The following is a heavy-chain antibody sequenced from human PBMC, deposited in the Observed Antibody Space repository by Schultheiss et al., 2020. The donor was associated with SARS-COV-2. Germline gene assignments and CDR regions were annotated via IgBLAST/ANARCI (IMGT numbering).Heavy chain of an antibody. V-gene: IGHV4-59*01. CDR1: GGSISSYY. CDR2: IYYSGST. CDR3: ARGRSGYYYYFDY. Sequence: GSLRLSCTVSGGSISSYYWSWIRQPPGKGLEWIGYIYYSGSTNYNPSLKSRVTISVDTSKNQFSLRLSSVTAADTAVYYCARGRSGYYYYFDYWGQGTLVTVSS. J-gene: IGHJ4*02. D-gene: IGHD3-22*01.